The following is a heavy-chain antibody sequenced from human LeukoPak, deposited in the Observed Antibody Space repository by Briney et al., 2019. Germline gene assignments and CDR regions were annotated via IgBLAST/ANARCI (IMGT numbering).Heavy chain of an antibody. CDR1: GGSISSYY. D-gene: IGHD1-1*01. Sequence: ETLSLTCTVSGGSISSYYWSWIRQPPGKGLEWVSAISGSGGSTYYADSVKGRFTISRDNSKRTVHLQMNSLRAEDTALYFCAKDTTGYYPLGVGYWGQGTLVTVSS. V-gene: IGHV3-23*01. J-gene: IGHJ4*02. CDR2: ISGSGGST. CDR3: AKDTTGYYPLGVGY.